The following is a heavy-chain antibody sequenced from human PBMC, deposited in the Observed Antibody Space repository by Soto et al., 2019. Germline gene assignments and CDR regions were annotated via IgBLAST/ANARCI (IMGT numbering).Heavy chain of an antibody. J-gene: IGHJ4*02. D-gene: IGHD3-10*01. CDR1: GFTFSNAW. V-gene: IGHV3-15*01. CDR2: IKSKTDGGTT. Sequence: GGSPRLSCAASGFTFSNAWMSWVRQAPGKGLEWVGRIKSKTDGGTTDYAAPVKSRFTISRDDSKNTLYLQMNSLKTEDTAVYYCTTDLTYYYGSGSYLGFDYWGQGTLVTVSS. CDR3: TTDLTYYYGSGSYLGFDY.